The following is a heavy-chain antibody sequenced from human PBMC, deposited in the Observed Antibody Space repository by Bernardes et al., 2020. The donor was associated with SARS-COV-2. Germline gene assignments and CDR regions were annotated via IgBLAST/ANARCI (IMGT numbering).Heavy chain of an antibody. D-gene: IGHD6-19*01. V-gene: IGHV4-59*08. J-gene: IGHJ4*02. Sequence: SETLSLTCTVSGGSISSYYWSWIRQPPGKGLEWIGYIYYSGSTNYNPSLKSRVTISVDTSKNQFSLKLSSVTAADTAVYYCARHRRSGWYGADYWGQGTLVTVSS. CDR1: GGSISSYY. CDR3: ARHRRSGWYGADY. CDR2: IYYSGST.